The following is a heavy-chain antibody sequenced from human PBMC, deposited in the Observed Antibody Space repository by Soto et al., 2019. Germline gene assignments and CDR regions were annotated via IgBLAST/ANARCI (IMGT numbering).Heavy chain of an antibody. CDR1: GFTFSSYG. CDR3: AKDLEIMTYYFDY. J-gene: IGHJ4*02. D-gene: IGHD3-16*01. CDR2: ISYDGSNK. V-gene: IGHV3-30*18. Sequence: QVQLVESGGGVVQPGRSLRLSCAASGFTFSSYGMHWVRQAPGKGLEWVAVISYDGSNKYYADSVKGRFTISRDNSKNTLYLQMNSLRAEDTAVYYCAKDLEIMTYYFDYWGQGTLVTVSS.